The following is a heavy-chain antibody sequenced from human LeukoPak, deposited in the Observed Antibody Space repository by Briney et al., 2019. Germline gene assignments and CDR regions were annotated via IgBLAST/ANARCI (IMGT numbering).Heavy chain of an antibody. V-gene: IGHV1-18*01. D-gene: IGHD1-26*01. Sequence: ASVKVSCRASGYTFTNYIISWVRQAPGQGLEWMGWISAYNGNTNYAQKLQGRVTMTTDTSTATAYMELRSLRSDDTAVYYCARGGNYFRFDPWGQGTLVIVSS. J-gene: IGHJ5*02. CDR2: ISAYNGNT. CDR1: GYTFTNYI. CDR3: ARGGNYFRFDP.